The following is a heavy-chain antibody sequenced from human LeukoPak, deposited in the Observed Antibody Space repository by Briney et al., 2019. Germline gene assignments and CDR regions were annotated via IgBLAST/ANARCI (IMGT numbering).Heavy chain of an antibody. V-gene: IGHV4-39*01. Sequence: PSETLSLTCTVSGGSISSSSYYWGWIRQPPGKGLEWIGSIYYSGSTYYNPSLKSRVTISVDTSKNQFSLKLSSVTAADTAAYYCARPYCSGGSCFDAFDIWGQGTMVTVSS. CDR2: IYYSGST. D-gene: IGHD2-15*01. J-gene: IGHJ3*02. CDR1: GGSISSSSYY. CDR3: ARPYCSGGSCFDAFDI.